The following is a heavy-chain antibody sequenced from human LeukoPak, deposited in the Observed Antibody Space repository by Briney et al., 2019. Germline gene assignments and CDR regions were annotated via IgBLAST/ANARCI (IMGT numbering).Heavy chain of an antibody. Sequence: GGSLRLSCEASGYTFSSYGMHWVRQAPGKGLEWISDISSSDSSIYYTDSVKGRFTISRDNAKNSLYLQMNSLRAEDTAVYYCARDHHRRYYDSQARDTFDIWGQGTMVTVSS. CDR2: ISSSDSSI. CDR3: ARDHHRRYYDSQARDTFDI. CDR1: GYTFSSYG. V-gene: IGHV3-48*01. D-gene: IGHD3-22*01. J-gene: IGHJ3*02.